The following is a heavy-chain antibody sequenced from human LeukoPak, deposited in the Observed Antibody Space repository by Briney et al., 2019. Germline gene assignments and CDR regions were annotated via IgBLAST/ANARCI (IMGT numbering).Heavy chain of an antibody. CDR1: GGSISSYY. J-gene: IGHJ4*02. CDR3: AKERVAASGFDY. CDR2: IYYSGST. D-gene: IGHD2-15*01. Sequence: SETLSLTCTVSGGSISSYYWSWIRQPPGKRLEWIGYIYYSGSTNYNPSLKSRVTISVDASKSQFSLKLSSVTAADTALYYCAKERVAASGFDYWGQGTLVTVSS. V-gene: IGHV4-59*01.